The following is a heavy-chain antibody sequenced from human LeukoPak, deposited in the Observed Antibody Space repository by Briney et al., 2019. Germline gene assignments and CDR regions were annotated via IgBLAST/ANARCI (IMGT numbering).Heavy chain of an antibody. CDR3: ARLTTVVNRGYMDV. D-gene: IGHD4-23*01. J-gene: IGHJ6*03. CDR2: IYHSGST. Sequence: SETLSLTCTVSGYSISSGYYWGWIRQPPGKGLEWIGSIYHSGSTYYNPSLKSRVTISVDTSKNQFSLKLSSVTAADTAVYYCARLTTVVNRGYMDVWGKGTTVTVSS. CDR1: GYSISSGYY. V-gene: IGHV4-38-2*02.